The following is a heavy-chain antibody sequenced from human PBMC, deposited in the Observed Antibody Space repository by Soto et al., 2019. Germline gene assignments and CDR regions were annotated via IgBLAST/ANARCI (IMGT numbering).Heavy chain of an antibody. J-gene: IGHJ5*01. CDR2: IWSDGNNK. D-gene: IGHD2-8*01. CDR3: GRSHAESTKLIDS. CDR1: GFSFSSHG. Sequence: QVQLVESGGGVVQPGRSLRLFCAASGFSFSSHGMHWVRQAPGKGLEWVAIIWSDGNNKYHADSVKGRFTISRDNSKNTLYLQMNSLRVDDTAVYYCGRSHAESTKLIDSWGHGTLVTVSS. V-gene: IGHV3-33*01.